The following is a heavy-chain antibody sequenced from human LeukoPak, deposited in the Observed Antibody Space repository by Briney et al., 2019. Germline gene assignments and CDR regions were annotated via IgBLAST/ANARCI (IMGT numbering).Heavy chain of an antibody. V-gene: IGHV4-34*01. CDR2: INHSGST. Sequence: PSETLSLTCAVYGGSFSGYYWSWIRQPPGKGLEWIGEINHSGSTNYNPSLKSRVTISVDTSKNQFSLKLSSVTAADTAVYYCARGPTVYSSGYYYTRRFDYWGQGTLVTVSS. D-gene: IGHD3-22*01. CDR3: ARGPTVYSSGYYYTRRFDY. J-gene: IGHJ4*02. CDR1: GGSFSGYY.